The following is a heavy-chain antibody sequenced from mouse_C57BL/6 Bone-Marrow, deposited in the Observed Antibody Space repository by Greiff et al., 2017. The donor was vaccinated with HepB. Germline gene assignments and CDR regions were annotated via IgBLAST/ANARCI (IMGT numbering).Heavy chain of an antibody. V-gene: IGHV5-4*01. CDR3: ARDPTVVATNFDV. CDR2: ISDGGSYT. D-gene: IGHD1-1*01. CDR1: GFTFSSYA. J-gene: IGHJ1*03. Sequence: EVKLVESGGGLVKPGGSLKLSCAASGFTFSSYAMSWVRQTPGKRLEWVATISDGGSYTYYPDNVKGRFTISRDNAKNNLYLQMSHLKSEDTAMYYCARDPTVVATNFDVWGTGTTVTVSS.